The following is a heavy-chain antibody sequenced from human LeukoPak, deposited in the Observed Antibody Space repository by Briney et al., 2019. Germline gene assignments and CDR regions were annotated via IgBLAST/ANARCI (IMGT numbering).Heavy chain of an antibody. V-gene: IGHV3-21*01. CDR3: ARAPVLLWFGDNYYYMDV. CDR1: GFTFSSYN. Sequence: PGGSLRLSCAASGFTFSSYNMNWVRQAPGKGLEWVSSISSSSTYIYYAESMKGRFTISRDNAKNSLYLQMNSLRAEDTAVYYCARAPVLLWFGDNYYYMDVWGKGTTVTVSS. J-gene: IGHJ6*03. CDR2: ISSSSTYI. D-gene: IGHD3-10*01.